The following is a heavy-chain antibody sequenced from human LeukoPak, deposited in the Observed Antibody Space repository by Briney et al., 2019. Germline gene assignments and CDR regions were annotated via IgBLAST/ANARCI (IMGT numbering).Heavy chain of an antibody. CDR1: GYSFTSYW. D-gene: IGHD3-22*01. CDR2: IYPGDSDT. V-gene: IGHV5-51*01. Sequence: GESLKISCKGSGYSFTSYWIGWVRQMPGKGLEWMGIIYPGDSDTRYSPSFQGQVTISADKSISTAYLQWSSLKVSDTAMYYCARSYDSSGYAYDAFDIWGQGTMVTVSS. CDR3: ARSYDSSGYAYDAFDI. J-gene: IGHJ3*02.